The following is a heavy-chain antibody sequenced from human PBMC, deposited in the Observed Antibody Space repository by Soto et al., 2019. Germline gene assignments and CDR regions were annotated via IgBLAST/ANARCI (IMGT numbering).Heavy chain of an antibody. V-gene: IGHV3-33*01. CDR1: GFTFSSYG. CDR3: AREDQYSSGWYGVYDAFDI. J-gene: IGHJ3*02. CDR2: IWYDGSNK. D-gene: IGHD6-19*01. Sequence: GGSLRLSCAASGFTFSSYGMHWVRQAPGKGLEWVAVIWYDGSNKYYADSVKGRFTISRDNSKNTLYLQMNSLRAEDTAVYYCAREDQYSSGWYGVYDAFDIWGQGTMVTVSS.